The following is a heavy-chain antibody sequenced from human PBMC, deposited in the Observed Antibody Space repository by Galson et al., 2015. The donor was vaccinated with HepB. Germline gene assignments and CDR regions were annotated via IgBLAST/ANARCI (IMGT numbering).Heavy chain of an antibody. Sequence: SLRLSCADSGFTFSSYAMSWVRQAPGKGLEWVSGISGSGGSTYYADSVKGRFTISRDNSKNTLYLQMNSLRAEDTAVYYCAKDLSYGSSSPLYYFDYWGQGTLVTVSS. CDR3: AKDLSYGSSSPLYYFDY. V-gene: IGHV3-23*01. CDR1: GFTFSSYA. J-gene: IGHJ4*02. D-gene: IGHD6-6*01. CDR2: ISGSGGST.